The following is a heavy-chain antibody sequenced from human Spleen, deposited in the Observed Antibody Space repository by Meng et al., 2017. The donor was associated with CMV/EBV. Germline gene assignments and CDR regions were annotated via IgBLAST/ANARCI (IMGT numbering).Heavy chain of an antibody. CDR1: GGSVSSGSYY. D-gene: IGHD3-10*01. V-gene: IGHV4-61*01. CDR3: ARDFNAHSYYGSGSYYLVGY. CDR2: IYYIGSP. Sequence: GSLRLSCTVSGGSVSSGSYYWSWIRQPPGKGLEWIGSIYYIGSPNYNPSLKSRVTISVDTSKNQFSLKLSSVTAADTAVYYCARDFNAHSYYGSGSYYLVGYWGQGTLVTVSS. J-gene: IGHJ4*02.